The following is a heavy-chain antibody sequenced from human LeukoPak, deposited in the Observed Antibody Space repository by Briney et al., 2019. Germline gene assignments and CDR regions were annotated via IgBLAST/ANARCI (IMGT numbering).Heavy chain of an antibody. Sequence: SVKVSCKASGGTFSSYAISWVRQAPGQGLVWMGGIIPIFGTANYAQKFQGRVTITADESTSTAYMELSSLRSEDTAVYYCARGRHGSSWYVHYYYYMDVWGKGTTVTISS. V-gene: IGHV1-69*01. CDR1: GGTFSSYA. J-gene: IGHJ6*03. CDR2: IIPIFGTA. D-gene: IGHD6-13*01. CDR3: ARGRHGSSWYVHYYYYMDV.